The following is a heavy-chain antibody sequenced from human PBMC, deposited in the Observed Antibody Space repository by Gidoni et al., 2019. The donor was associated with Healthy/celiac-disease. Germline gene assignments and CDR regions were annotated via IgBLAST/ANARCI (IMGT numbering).Heavy chain of an antibody. CDR3: ARGDSISPYYDFWSGYVY. CDR1: TFSSYG. Sequence: TFSSYGMHWVRQAPGKGLEWVAVIWYDGSNKYYADSVKGRFTISRDNSKNTLYLQMNSLRAEDTAVYYCARGDSISPYYDFWSGYVYWGQGTLVTVSS. CDR2: IWYDGSNK. J-gene: IGHJ4*02. V-gene: IGHV3-33*01. D-gene: IGHD3-3*01.